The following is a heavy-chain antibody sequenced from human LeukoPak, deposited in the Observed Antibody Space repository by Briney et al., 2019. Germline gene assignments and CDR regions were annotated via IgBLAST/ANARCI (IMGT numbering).Heavy chain of an antibody. J-gene: IGHJ5*02. CDR1: GFTFSSYA. V-gene: IGHV3-23*01. D-gene: IGHD2-15*01. Sequence: GGSLRLFCAASGFTFSSYAMSWVRQAPGKGLEWVSAISGSGGSTYYADSVKGRFTISRDNSKNTLYLQMNSLRAEDTAVYYCAKDCLGYCSGGRNHWGQGTLVTVSS. CDR2: ISGSGGST. CDR3: AKDCLGYCSGGRNH.